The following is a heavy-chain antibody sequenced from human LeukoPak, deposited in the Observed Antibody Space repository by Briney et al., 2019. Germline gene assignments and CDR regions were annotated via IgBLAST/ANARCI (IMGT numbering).Heavy chain of an antibody. J-gene: IGHJ4*02. CDR1: GFAFNNYA. Sequence: PGGSLRLSRAASGFAFNNYAMSWVRQAPGKGLEWVSAISSSGDITFYADSVKGRFTISRDNSRYTLYLQMNSLRAEDAAVYYCAKGRPNYYESNGHYYRLNGDYWGQGTLVTVSS. CDR2: ISSSGDIT. D-gene: IGHD3-22*01. V-gene: IGHV3-23*01. CDR3: AKGRPNYYESNGHYYRLNGDY.